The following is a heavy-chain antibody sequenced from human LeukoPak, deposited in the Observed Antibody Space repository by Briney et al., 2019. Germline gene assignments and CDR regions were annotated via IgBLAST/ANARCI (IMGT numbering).Heavy chain of an antibody. CDR2: IYYSGST. CDR3: ARHAPQAPFDY. CDR1: GGSISSSGYY. J-gene: IGHJ4*02. Sequence: SETLSLTCTVSGGSISSSGYYWGWIRQPPGKGLEWIGSIYYSGSTYYNPSLKSRVTISVDASKNQFSLKLSSVTAADTAVYYCARHAPQAPFDYWGQGTLVTVSS. V-gene: IGHV4-39*01.